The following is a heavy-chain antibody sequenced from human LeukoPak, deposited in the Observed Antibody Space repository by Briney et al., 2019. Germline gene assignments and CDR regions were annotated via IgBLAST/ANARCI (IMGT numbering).Heavy chain of an antibody. V-gene: IGHV3-23*01. CDR2: ISGSGGST. J-gene: IGHJ3*02. D-gene: IGHD2-2*02. Sequence: GASVKVSCKASGFTFSSYAMSWVRQAPGKGLEWVSAISGSGGSTYHADSVKGRFTISRDNSKNTLYLQMNSLRAEDTAVYYCAKDTEYLDAFDIWGQGTMVTVSS. CDR3: AKDTEYLDAFDI. CDR1: GFTFSSYA.